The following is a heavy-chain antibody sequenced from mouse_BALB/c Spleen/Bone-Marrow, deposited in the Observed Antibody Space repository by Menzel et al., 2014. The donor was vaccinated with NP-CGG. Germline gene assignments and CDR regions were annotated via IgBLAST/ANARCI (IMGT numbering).Heavy chain of an antibody. V-gene: IGHV14-4*02. J-gene: IGHJ2*01. D-gene: IGHD6-1*01. CDR1: GFNIKDYY. CDR3: NAEHGNYHYFDY. CDR2: IDPGNGDT. Sequence: VQLQQPGAELVRSGASVKLSCTASGFNIKDYYMHWVKQRPEQGLEWIGWIDPGNGDTEYAPKFQGKATMTADTPSNTAYLQLSSLTSEDTAVYYCNAEHGNYHYFDYWGQGTTLTVSS.